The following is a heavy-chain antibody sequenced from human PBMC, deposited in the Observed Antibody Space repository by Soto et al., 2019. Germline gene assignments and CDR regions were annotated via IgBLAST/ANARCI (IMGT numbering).Heavy chain of an antibody. CDR1: GFTFSSYA. V-gene: IGHV3-30-3*01. D-gene: IGHD5-12*01. Sequence: QVQLLESGGGVVQPERSLRLSCAASGFTFSSYAMHWVRQAPGKGLAWVAVISYDGSNKYYADSVKGRFTISRDNSKNTLYLQRNSLRAEDTGVYYCARDFTEMATNTLRDYWGQGTLVTVSS. J-gene: IGHJ4*02. CDR3: ARDFTEMATNTLRDY. CDR2: ISYDGSNK.